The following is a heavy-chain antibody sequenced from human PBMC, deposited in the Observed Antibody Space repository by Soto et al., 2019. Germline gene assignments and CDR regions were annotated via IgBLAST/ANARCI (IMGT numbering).Heavy chain of an antibody. CDR3: AAVAVAGRPSYWYFDL. D-gene: IGHD6-19*01. V-gene: IGHV1-58*01. CDR1: GFTFTSSA. CDR2: IVVGSGNT. Sequence: ASVKVSCKASGFTFTSSAVQWVRQARGQRLEWIGWIVVGSGNTNYAQKFQERVTITRDMSTSTAYMELSSLRSADTAVYYCAAVAVAGRPSYWYFDLWGRGTLVTVSS. J-gene: IGHJ2*01.